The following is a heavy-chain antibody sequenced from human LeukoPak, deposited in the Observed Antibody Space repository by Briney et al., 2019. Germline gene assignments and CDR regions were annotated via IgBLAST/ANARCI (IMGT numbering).Heavy chain of an antibody. CDR3: AKEVGYWSSTSCSSRYFQH. J-gene: IGHJ1*01. V-gene: IGHV1-2*02. Sequence: ASVKVSCRASGYTFTGYYIHWVRQAPGQGLEWMGWINPNSGGTNYAQKFQGRVTMTRDTSISTAYMELSRLRSDDTAVYYGAKEVGYWSSTSCSSRYFQHWGQGTLVTVSS. D-gene: IGHD2-2*01. CDR2: INPNSGGT. CDR1: GYTFTGYY.